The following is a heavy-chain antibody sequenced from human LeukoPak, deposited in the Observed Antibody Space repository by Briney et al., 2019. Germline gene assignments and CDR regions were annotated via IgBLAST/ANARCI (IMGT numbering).Heavy chain of an antibody. D-gene: IGHD2-2*01. CDR3: ARDGGAVPAAIAYNWFDP. V-gene: IGHV3-21*01. CDR1: GFTFSSYS. J-gene: IGHJ5*02. CDR2: ISSSSSYI. Sequence: GGSLRLSCAASGFTFSSYSMNWVRQAPGKGLEWVSSISSSSSYIYYADSVKGRFTISRDNAKNSLYLQLNSLRAEDTAVYYCARDGGAVPAAIAYNWFDPWGQGTLVTVSS.